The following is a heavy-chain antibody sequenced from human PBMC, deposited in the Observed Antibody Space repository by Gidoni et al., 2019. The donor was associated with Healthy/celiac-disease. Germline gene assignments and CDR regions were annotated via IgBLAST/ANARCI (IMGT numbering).Heavy chain of an antibody. J-gene: IGHJ4*02. Sequence: QVQLQQWGAGLLKPSETLSLTCAVYGGSFSGYYWSWIRQPPGKGLEWIGEINHSGSTNYNPSLKSRVTISVDTSKNQFSLKLSSVTAADTAVYYCARGKGKAIDYWGQGTLVTVSS. CDR3: ARGKGKAIDY. CDR2: INHSGST. D-gene: IGHD6-13*01. CDR1: GGSFSGYY. V-gene: IGHV4-34*01.